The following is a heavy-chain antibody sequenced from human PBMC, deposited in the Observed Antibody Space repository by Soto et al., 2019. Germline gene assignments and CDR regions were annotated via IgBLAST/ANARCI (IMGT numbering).Heavy chain of an antibody. D-gene: IGHD5-18*01. CDR2: IYPGDSDT. Sequence: GESLKIYCKGSGYSFTSYWIGWVRQMPGKGMEWMGIIYPGDSDTRYSPSFQGQVTISADKSISTAYLQWSSLKASDTAMYYCARPDTAMVSSFDYWGQGTMVTVSS. CDR1: GYSFTSYW. V-gene: IGHV5-51*01. J-gene: IGHJ4*02. CDR3: ARPDTAMVSSFDY.